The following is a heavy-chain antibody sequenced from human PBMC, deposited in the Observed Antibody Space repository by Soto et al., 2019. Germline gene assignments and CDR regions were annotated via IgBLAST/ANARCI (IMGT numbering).Heavy chain of an antibody. CDR3: ARPGYDAGLDY. J-gene: IGHJ4*02. CDR1: GYTFTDFA. CDR2: INAADGKT. Sequence: QVRLVQSDGAEKRPGASVRISCKASGYTFTDFAIYWVRQAPGQRLEWMGWINAADGKTKSSQTFQGRVTIVRDTSASPAYMDLNSLTFEDTVVYYCARPGYDAGLDYWGQGTLITVSA. D-gene: IGHD5-12*01. V-gene: IGHV1-3*05.